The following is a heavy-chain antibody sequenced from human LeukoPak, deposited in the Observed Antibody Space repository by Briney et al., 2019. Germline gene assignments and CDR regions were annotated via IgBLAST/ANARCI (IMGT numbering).Heavy chain of an antibody. Sequence: GGSLRLSCAASGFTYSSYAMSWVRQAPGKGLEWVSAISGSGGSTYYADSVKGRFTISRDNSKNTLYLQMNSLRAEDTAVYYCEKDFAGTKDYWGQGTLATVSS. J-gene: IGHJ4*02. D-gene: IGHD1-1*01. V-gene: IGHV3-23*01. CDR1: GFTYSSYA. CDR2: ISGSGGST. CDR3: EKDFAGTKDY.